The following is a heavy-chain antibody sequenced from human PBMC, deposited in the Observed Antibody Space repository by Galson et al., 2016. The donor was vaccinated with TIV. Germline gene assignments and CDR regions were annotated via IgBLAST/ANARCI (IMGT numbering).Heavy chain of an antibody. CDR2: INPLGGST. Sequence: SVKVSCKASGYTFTTNEIHWVRQAPGQGLVWMALINPLGGSTNYAQKFQGRVTMTRETSTTTVYMELNSLGFVDTAVYYCARGGSCGGDCYYFDFWGQGTLVTVSS. V-gene: IGHV1-46*01. CDR1: GYTFTTNE. D-gene: IGHD2-21*02. CDR3: ARGGSCGGDCYYFDF. J-gene: IGHJ4*02.